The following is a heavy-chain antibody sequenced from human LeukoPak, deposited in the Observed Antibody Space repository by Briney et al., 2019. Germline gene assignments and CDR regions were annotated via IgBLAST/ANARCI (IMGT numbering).Heavy chain of an antibody. J-gene: IGHJ4*02. Sequence: KSSETLSLTCTVSGGSISSGDYYWSWIRQPPGKGLEWIGYIYYSGSTYYNPSLKIRVTISVDTSKNQFSLKLSSVTAADTAVYYCASITIYSSGYRNYFDYWGQGTLVTVSS. CDR1: GGSISSGDYY. V-gene: IGHV4-30-4*01. CDR3: ASITIYSSGYRNYFDY. CDR2: IYYSGST. D-gene: IGHD3-22*01.